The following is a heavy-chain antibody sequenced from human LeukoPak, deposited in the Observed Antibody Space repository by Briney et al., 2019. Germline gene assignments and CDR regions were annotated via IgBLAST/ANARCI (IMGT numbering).Heavy chain of an antibody. CDR1: GGSISSSSYY. CDR3: ARRGDTYYYDSSLMDV. V-gene: IGHV4-39*01. Sequence: SETPSLTCTVSGGSISSSSYYWGWIRQPPGKGLEWIGSIYYSGSTYYNPSLKSRVTISVDTSKNQFSLKLSSVTAADTAVYYCARRGDTYYYDSSLMDVWGKGTTLTVSS. CDR2: IYYSGST. J-gene: IGHJ6*04. D-gene: IGHD3-22*01.